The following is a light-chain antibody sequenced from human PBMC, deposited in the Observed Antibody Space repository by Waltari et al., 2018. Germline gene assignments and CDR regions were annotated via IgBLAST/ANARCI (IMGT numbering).Light chain of an antibody. CDR3: QQYNNWPLT. CDR2: DAS. V-gene: IGKV3-15*01. CDR1: QSVISD. Sequence: IVMTQSPATLSVSPGERVTLSCRASQSVISDFAWYQQKPGQPPRLLIYDASTRATGIPARFSGIGSGTEFTLTISSLQSEDFAVYYCQQYNNWPLTFGGGTKVEIK. J-gene: IGKJ4*01.